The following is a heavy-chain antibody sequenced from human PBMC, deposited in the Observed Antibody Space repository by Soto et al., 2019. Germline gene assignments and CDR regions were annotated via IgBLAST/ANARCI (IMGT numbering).Heavy chain of an antibody. CDR1: GFTFSSYG. CDR3: ARDGYSYEGYYYYYMDV. J-gene: IGHJ6*03. CDR2: IWYDGSNK. D-gene: IGHD5-18*01. Sequence: QVQLVESGGGVVQPGMSLRLSCAASGFTFSSYGMHWVRQAPGNGLEWVAVIWYDGSNKYYADSVKGRFTISRDNSKNTLYLQMNSLRAEDTAVYYCARDGYSYEGYYYYYMDVWGKGTTVTVSS. V-gene: IGHV3-33*01.